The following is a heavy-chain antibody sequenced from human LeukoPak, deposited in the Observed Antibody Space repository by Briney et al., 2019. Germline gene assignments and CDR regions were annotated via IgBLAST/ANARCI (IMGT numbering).Heavy chain of an antibody. CDR1: GFTLSSYW. D-gene: IGHD4-23*01. Sequence: GGSLRLSCAASGFTLSSYWMNWVRQAPGKGLVWVSRIASDGSSTTYADSVKGRFSISRDNAKNTLYLRMNSLRVEDTAVYYCARGRPRGNDYWGQGTLVTVSS. V-gene: IGHV3-74*01. J-gene: IGHJ4*02. CDR2: IASDGSST. CDR3: ARGRPRGNDY.